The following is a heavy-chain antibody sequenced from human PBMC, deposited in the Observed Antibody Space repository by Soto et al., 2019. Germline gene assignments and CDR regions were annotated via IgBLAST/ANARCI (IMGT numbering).Heavy chain of an antibody. CDR3: ARIRTRITILGVVTNDAFDI. Sequence: GASVKVSCKASGYTFTSYDINWVRQATGQGLEWMGWMNPNSGNTGYAQKFQGRVTMTRNTSISTAYMGLSSLRSEDTAVYYCARIRTRITILGVVTNDAFDIRGQGTMVTVSS. CDR1: GYTFTSYD. D-gene: IGHD3-3*01. J-gene: IGHJ3*02. CDR2: MNPNSGNT. V-gene: IGHV1-8*01.